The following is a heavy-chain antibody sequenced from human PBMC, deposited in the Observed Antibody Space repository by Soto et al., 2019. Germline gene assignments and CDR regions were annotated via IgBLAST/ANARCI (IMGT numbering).Heavy chain of an antibody. CDR2: INPNSGGT. J-gene: IGHJ4*02. CDR3: ARDIEYSSSPSSY. D-gene: IGHD6-6*01. CDR1: GYTFTGYY. Sequence: ASVKVSCKASGYTFTGYYMHWLRQAPGQGLEWMGWINPNSGGTNYAQKFQGRVTMTRDTSISTAYMELSRLRSDDTAVYYCARDIEYSSSPSSYWGQGTLVTVSS. V-gene: IGHV1-2*02.